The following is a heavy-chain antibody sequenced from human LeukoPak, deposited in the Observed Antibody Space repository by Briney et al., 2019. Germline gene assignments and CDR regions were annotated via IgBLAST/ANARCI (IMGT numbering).Heavy chain of an antibody. J-gene: IGHJ4*02. V-gene: IGHV4-39*07. CDR3: ARDSGDYVYFDY. Sequence: NPSETLSLTCTVSGGSISSSSYYWGWIRQPPGKGLEWIGSIYYSGSTYYNPSLKSRVTISVDTSKNQFSLKLSSVTAADTAVYYCARDSGDYVYFDYWGQGTLVTVSS. D-gene: IGHD4-17*01. CDR2: IYYSGST. CDR1: GGSISSSSYY.